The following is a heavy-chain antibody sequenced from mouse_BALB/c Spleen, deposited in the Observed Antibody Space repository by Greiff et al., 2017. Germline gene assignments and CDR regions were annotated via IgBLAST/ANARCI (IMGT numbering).Heavy chain of an antibody. CDR3: ARGGRPRDY. J-gene: IGHJ2*01. D-gene: IGHD4-1*01. CDR2: IRNKANGYTT. Sequence: EVKLVESGGGLVQPGGSLRLSCATSGFTFTDYYMSWVRQPPGKALEWLGFIRNKANGYTTEYSASVKGRFTISRDNSQSILYLQMNTLRAEDSATYYCARGGRPRDYWGQGTTLTVSS. CDR1: GFTFTDYY. V-gene: IGHV7-3*02.